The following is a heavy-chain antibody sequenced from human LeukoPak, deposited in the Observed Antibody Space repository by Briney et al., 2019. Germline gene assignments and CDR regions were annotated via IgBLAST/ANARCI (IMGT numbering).Heavy chain of an antibody. V-gene: IGHV3-23*01. J-gene: IGHJ6*02. CDR3: AKRSRRLTVVRGVPREDV. D-gene: IGHD3-10*01. CDR1: GFTFSNYA. Sequence: GGSLRLSCAASGFTFSNYAMNWVRQAPGKGLEWVSAISGNGGSTYYADSVKGRFTISRDNSKNTLYLQMNSLRAEDTAVYYCAKRSRRLTVVRGVPREDVWGQGTSVIVSS. CDR2: ISGNGGST.